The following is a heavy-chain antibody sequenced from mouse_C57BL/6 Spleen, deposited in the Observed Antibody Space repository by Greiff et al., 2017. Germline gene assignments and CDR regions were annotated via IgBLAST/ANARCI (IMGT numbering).Heavy chain of an antibody. D-gene: IGHD1-1*01. CDR3: ANYGSDAMDY. CDR2: ISSGSSTI. Sequence: EVQLQESGGGLVKPGGSLKLSCAASGFTFSDYGMHWVRQAPEKGLEWVAYISSGSSTIYYADTVKGRFTISRDNAKNTLFLQMTSLRSEDTAMXYCANYGSDAMDYWGQGTSVTVSS. CDR1: GFTFSDYG. J-gene: IGHJ4*01. V-gene: IGHV5-17*01.